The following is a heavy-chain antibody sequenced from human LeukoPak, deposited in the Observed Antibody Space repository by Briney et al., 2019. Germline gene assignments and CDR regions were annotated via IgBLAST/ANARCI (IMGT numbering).Heavy chain of an antibody. J-gene: IGHJ4*02. CDR3: AKDSGDTGWLIDY. CDR2: ISGSGGST. V-gene: IGHV3-23*01. CDR1: GFTFSSYA. Sequence: GGSLRLSCAASGFTFSSYAMSWVRQAPGKGLEWVSAISGSGGSTYYADSVKGRFTISRDNYKNTLYLQMNSLRAEDTAVYYCAKDSGDTGWLIDYWGQGTLVTVSS. D-gene: IGHD3-10*01.